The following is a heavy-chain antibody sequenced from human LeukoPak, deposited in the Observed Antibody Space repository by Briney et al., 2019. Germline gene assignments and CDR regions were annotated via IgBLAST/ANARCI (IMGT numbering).Heavy chain of an antibody. CDR1: GGSISSSSYY. D-gene: IGHD2-15*01. CDR2: IYYSGST. CDR3: ARVLRVYSGGYYYYGMDV. Sequence: SETLSLTCTVSGGSISSSSYYWGWIRQPPGKGLEWIGSIYYSGSTYYNPSLKSRVTISVDTSKNQFSLKLSSVTAADTAVYYCARVLRVYSGGYYYYGMDVWGQGTTVTVSS. V-gene: IGHV4-39*07. J-gene: IGHJ6*02.